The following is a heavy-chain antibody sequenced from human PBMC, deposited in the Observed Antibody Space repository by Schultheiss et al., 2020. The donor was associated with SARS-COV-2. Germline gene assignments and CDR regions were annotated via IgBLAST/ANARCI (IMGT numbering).Heavy chain of an antibody. Sequence: SETLSLTCAVYGGSFSGYYWSWIRQPPGKGLEWIGEINHSGSTNYNPSLKSRVTISVDTSKNQFSLKLSSVTAADTAVSYCARGGGAGMDVWGHGTTVTVSS. CDR3: ARGGGAGMDV. CDR2: INHSGST. CDR1: GGSFSGYY. J-gene: IGHJ6*02. V-gene: IGHV4-34*01. D-gene: IGHD3-10*01.